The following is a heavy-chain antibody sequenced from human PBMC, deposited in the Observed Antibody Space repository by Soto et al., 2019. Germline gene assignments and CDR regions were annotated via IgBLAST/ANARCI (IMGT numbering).Heavy chain of an antibody. V-gene: IGHV3-74*01. Sequence: EVQLVESGGGLVQPGGSLRLSCAASGFTFSGSWMHWVRQAPGKGLVWVSRINGDGSGTSYADFVKGRFTISRDDAKNTLFLQMNVLRAEDTAVYYCAREIFGSGTANDYWGQGTLVTVSS. CDR2: INGDGSGT. CDR1: GFTFSGSW. D-gene: IGHD3-10*01. CDR3: AREIFGSGTANDY. J-gene: IGHJ4*02.